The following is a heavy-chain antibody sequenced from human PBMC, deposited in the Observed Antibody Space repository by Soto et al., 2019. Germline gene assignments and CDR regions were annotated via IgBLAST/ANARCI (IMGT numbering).Heavy chain of an antibody. CDR2: INPGSGDT. Sequence: ASVKVSCKASGYTFTGYYIHWVRQAPGQGLEWMGWINPGSGDTTYAQKFQDWVTMTGDTSISTAYMELNRLRSDDTAVFYCARAEYGGADFDYWGQGTPVTVSS. CDR1: GYTFTGYY. CDR3: ARAEYGGADFDY. V-gene: IGHV1-2*04. D-gene: IGHD2-21*01. J-gene: IGHJ4*02.